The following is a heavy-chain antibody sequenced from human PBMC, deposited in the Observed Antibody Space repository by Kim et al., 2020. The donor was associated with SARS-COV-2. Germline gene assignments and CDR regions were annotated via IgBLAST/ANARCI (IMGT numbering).Heavy chain of an antibody. J-gene: IGHJ4*02. CDR3: ARSGPPFYFDY. Sequence: TSYTPSLKGRVTISVDPSKNQFSLKLSSVTAADTAVYYCARSGPPFYFDYWGQGTLVTVSS. V-gene: IGHV4-39*01. D-gene: IGHD3-10*01. CDR2: T.